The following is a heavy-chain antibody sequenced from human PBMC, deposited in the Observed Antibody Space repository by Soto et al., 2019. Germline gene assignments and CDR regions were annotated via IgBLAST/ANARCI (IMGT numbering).Heavy chain of an antibody. D-gene: IGHD4-17*01. CDR1: GGSISSGGYS. Sequence: QLQLQESGSGLVKPSQTLSLTCAVSGGSISSGGYSWSWIRQPPGKGLEWIGYIYHSGSTYYNPSLKRRVTISVDRSTHQFSLKLRSVTAADTAVYYCARNIHDYGDYLDYWGQGTLVTVSS. CDR2: IYHSGST. CDR3: ARNIHDYGDYLDY. J-gene: IGHJ4*02. V-gene: IGHV4-30-2*01.